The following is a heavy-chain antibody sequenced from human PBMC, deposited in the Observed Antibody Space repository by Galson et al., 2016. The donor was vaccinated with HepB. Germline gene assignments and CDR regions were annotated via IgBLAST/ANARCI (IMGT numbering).Heavy chain of an antibody. CDR3: AKELWVFRHPGVGYLDS. Sequence: SLRLSCAASGFTFSFYGMHWVRQAPGKGLEWVALLSFDGSNKYCADSVKGRFTVSRDNSRNTLYLQMNSLGVEDTALYYFAKELWVFRHPGVGYLDSWGQGTLVTVSS. D-gene: IGHD2-21*01. V-gene: IGHV3-30*18. CDR2: LSFDGSNK. CDR1: GFTFSFYG. J-gene: IGHJ4*02.